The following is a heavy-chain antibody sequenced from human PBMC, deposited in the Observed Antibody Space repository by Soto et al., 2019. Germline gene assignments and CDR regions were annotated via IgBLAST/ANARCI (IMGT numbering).Heavy chain of an antibody. J-gene: IGHJ5*02. D-gene: IGHD4-17*01. CDR1: GFAFSNYW. CDR2: INGDGSST. V-gene: IGHV3-74*01. Sequence: ELQLVQSGGGLVQPGGSLRLSCAASGFAFSNYWMHWVRQAPGKGLVWVSRINGDGSSTNYADSVRGRFTISRDNAENALYLQMNSLRPEDTALYYCARFQVDGDPVPWGQGTLVTVSS. CDR3: ARFQVDGDPVP.